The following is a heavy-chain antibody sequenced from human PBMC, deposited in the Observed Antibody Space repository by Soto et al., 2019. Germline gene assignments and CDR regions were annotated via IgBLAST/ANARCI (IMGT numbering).Heavy chain of an antibody. V-gene: IGHV4-31*03. D-gene: IGHD2-8*01. CDR3: ARGPRLMVYAPPRKVFDY. Sequence: PSETLSLTCTVSGGSLNSGDYYWTLIRQYPGKGLEWIGNIYYNGITNYNPSLQSRVTISVDTSKNQFSLKLSSVTAADTAVYYCARGPRLMVYAPPRKVFDYWGQGTLVTVSS. CDR2: IYYNGIT. CDR1: GGSLNSGDYY. J-gene: IGHJ4*02.